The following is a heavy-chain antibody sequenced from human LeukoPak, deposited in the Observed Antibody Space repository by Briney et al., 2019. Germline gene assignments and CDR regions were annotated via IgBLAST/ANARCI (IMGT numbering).Heavy chain of an antibody. V-gene: IGHV4-59*01. CDR2: IYYSGST. CDR3: ARSFPHLDY. CDR1: GGSISSYY. D-gene: IGHD3-16*01. Sequence: SETLSLTCTVSGGSISSYYWSWIRQPPGKGLEWIGYIYYSGSTNYNPSLKSRVTISVDTSKNQFSLKLSSVTAADTAVYYCARSFPHLDYWGQGTLVTVSS. J-gene: IGHJ4*02.